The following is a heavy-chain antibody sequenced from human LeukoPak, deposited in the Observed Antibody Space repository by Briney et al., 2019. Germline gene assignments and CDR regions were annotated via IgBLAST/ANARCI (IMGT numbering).Heavy chain of an antibody. CDR1: GGTFSSYT. CDR3: ARDLGYSSGWPRNYYYDMDV. V-gene: IGHV1-69*04. Sequence: SVKVSFKASGGTFSSYTISWVRQAPGQGLEWMGRIIPILGIANYAQKFQGRVTITADKSTSTAYMELSSLRSEDTAVYYCARDLGYSSGWPRNYYYDMDVWGQGTTVTVSS. D-gene: IGHD6-19*01. J-gene: IGHJ6*02. CDR2: IIPILGIA.